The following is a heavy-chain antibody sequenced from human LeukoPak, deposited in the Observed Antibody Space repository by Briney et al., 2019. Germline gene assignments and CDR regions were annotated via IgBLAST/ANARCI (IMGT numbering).Heavy chain of an antibody. D-gene: IGHD1-1*01. Sequence: PSETLSLTCTVSGGSISSYYGSWIRQPPGEGLEWIGYISNSGSTNNNTSLKSRVTISVNTSKNQLSLKLSYVTAADTAVYHCVRLQPNTGEWAFYIWGQGTMVSVSS. J-gene: IGHJ3*02. CDR3: VRLQPNTGEWAFYI. CDR2: ISNSGST. V-gene: IGHV4-59*01. CDR1: GGSISSYY.